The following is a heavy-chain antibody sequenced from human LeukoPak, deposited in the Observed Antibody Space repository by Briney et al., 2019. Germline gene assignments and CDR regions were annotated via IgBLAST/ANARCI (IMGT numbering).Heavy chain of an antibody. V-gene: IGHV3-30*02. CDR1: GFTFSGFG. Sequence: PGGSLRLSCAASGFTFSGFGMHWVRQAPGTGLEWVAFIRYDGSNKNYADSVKGRFTISRDNSKNTLYLQMNSLRAEDTAVYYCAIHGIAVAGTEYWGQGTLVTVSS. D-gene: IGHD6-19*01. J-gene: IGHJ4*02. CDR3: AIHGIAVAGTEY. CDR2: IRYDGSNK.